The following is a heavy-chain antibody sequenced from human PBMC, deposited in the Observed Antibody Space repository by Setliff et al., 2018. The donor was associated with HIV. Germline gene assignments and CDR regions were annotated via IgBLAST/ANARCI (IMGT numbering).Heavy chain of an antibody. CDR2: IYTTGST. V-gene: IGHV4-61*02. J-gene: IGHJ6*02. Sequence: PSETLSLTCTVSGGSISSSSYYWTWIRQPAGKGLEWIGRIYTTGSTNYNPSLKSRVTISVDTSKNQFSLKLSSVPAADTAVYYCARQDQYDDSGYYVGFYGMDVWGQGTTVTVSS. CDR1: GGSISSSSYY. CDR3: ARQDQYDDSGYYVGFYGMDV. D-gene: IGHD3-22*01.